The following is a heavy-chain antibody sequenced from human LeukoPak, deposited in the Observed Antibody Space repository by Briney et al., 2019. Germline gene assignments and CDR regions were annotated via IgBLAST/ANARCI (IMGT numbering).Heavy chain of an antibody. Sequence: GGSLRLSCAASGFTFSNYEMNWVRQAPGKGLEWVSYINERGTTMSYANSVKGRFTISRDNAKNSLYLQVNSLRAEDTAVYYCARELTHCGGDCHDYWGQGTLVTVSS. D-gene: IGHD2-21*02. CDR3: ARELTHCGGDCHDY. CDR1: GFTFSNYE. J-gene: IGHJ4*02. V-gene: IGHV3-48*03. CDR2: INERGTTM.